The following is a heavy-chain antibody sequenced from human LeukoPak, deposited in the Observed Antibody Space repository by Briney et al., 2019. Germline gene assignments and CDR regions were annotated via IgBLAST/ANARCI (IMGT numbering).Heavy chain of an antibody. J-gene: IGHJ4*02. CDR1: GFTFSSYA. V-gene: IGHV3-23*01. D-gene: IGHD2-15*01. Sequence: PGGSLRLSCAASGFTFSSYAMSWVRQAPGKGLEWVSGISGSGGSTYYADSVKGRFTISRDNSKNTLYLQMNSLRVEDTAVYYCAKARGGFCYPSASCWGQGTLVTVSS. CDR3: AKARGGFCYPSASC. CDR2: ISGSGGST.